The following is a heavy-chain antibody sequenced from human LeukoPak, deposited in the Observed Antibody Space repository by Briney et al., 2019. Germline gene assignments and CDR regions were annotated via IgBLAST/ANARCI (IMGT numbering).Heavy chain of an antibody. CDR2: VFHSDTT. CDR3: ASHYYDSSGYYYEVDI. V-gene: IGHV4-59*11. D-gene: IGHD3-22*01. CDR1: GGSISGHY. Sequence: PSETLSLTCNVSGGSISGHYWSWIRQTPGKGLEWIGYVFHSDTTKYNPSLKTRVIISGDTSRSQVSLKLSSVTAADTAVHYCASHYYDSSGYYYEVDIWGQGTMVTVSS. J-gene: IGHJ3*02.